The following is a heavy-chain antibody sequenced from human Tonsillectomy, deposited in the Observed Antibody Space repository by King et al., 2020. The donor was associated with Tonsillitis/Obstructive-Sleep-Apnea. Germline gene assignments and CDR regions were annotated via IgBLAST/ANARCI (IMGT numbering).Heavy chain of an antibody. V-gene: IGHV3-66*01. J-gene: IGHJ5*02. CDR3: ARDHSTATSGIFDP. D-gene: IGHD5-18*01. Sequence: VQLVESGGGLVQPGGSLRLSCAASGFTVSSNYMSWVRQAPGKGLEWVSVIYSGGSTYYADSVKGRFTISRDNSKNTLYLQMNSLRAEDTAVYYCARDHSTATSGIFDPWGQGTLVTVSS. CDR2: IYSGGST. CDR1: GFTVSSNY.